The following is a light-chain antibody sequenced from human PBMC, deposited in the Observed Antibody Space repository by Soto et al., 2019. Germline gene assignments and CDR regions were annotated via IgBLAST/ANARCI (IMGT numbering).Light chain of an antibody. CDR3: QQYNSHSPWT. Sequence: DIQMTQSPSTLSASVGDRVTITCRASQSISSWLSWYQQKPGKAPKLLIYDASSLESGVPSRFSGSRSGTEFTLTISSLQPDDFATYYCQQYNSHSPWTFGQGTKVDIK. CDR2: DAS. J-gene: IGKJ1*01. CDR1: QSISSW. V-gene: IGKV1-5*01.